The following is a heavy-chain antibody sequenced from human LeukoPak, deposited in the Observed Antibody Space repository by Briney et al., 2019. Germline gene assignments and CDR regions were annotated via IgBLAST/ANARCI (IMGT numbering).Heavy chain of an antibody. J-gene: IGHJ5*02. V-gene: IGHV4-59*08. CDR3: ERVIAAAGTEVFDP. D-gene: IGHD6-13*01. CDR2: IHYSGGA. CDR1: GGSISSYY. Sequence: SETLSLTCTVSGGSISSYYRNWIRQPPGKGLEWICHIHYSGGADYNPSLKSRVTISVETSKNQFSLKLSSLTAADTAVYYCERVIAAAGTEVFDPWGQGTLVTVSS.